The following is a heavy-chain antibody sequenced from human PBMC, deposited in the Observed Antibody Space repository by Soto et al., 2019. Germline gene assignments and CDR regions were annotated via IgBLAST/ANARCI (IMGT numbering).Heavy chain of an antibody. J-gene: IGHJ3*02. CDR1: GFSFSSYG. Sequence: GGSLRLSCAASGFSFSSYGMHWVRQAPGKGLEWVAVIWYDGSNKYYADSVKGRFTISRDNSKNTLYLLMNSLRAEDTAVYYCARDGSGDRHAFDIWGQGAMVTLSS. D-gene: IGHD3-10*01. V-gene: IGHV3-33*01. CDR2: IWYDGSNK. CDR3: ARDGSGDRHAFDI.